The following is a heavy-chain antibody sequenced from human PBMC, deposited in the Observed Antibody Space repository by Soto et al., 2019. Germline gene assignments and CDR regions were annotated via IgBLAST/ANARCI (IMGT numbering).Heavy chain of an antibody. CDR2: LRGSGGST. J-gene: IGHJ6*02. Sequence: EVQLLESGGGLVQPGGSLRLSCAASGFTFSSYAMSWVRQAPGKGLEWVSALRGSGGSTYSADSVKGRFTISRDNSKNTLYLHMNSLRAEDTAVYYCAKKGGMDVWGQGTTVTVSS. CDR1: GFTFSSYA. CDR3: AKKGGMDV. V-gene: IGHV3-23*01.